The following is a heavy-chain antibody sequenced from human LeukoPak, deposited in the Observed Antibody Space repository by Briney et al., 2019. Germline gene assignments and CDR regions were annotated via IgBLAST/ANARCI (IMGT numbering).Heavy chain of an antibody. V-gene: IGHV4-38-2*02. D-gene: IGHD2-8*01. CDR3: ARDQACSNGVCSLFDY. CDR1: GYSISSGYY. J-gene: IGHJ4*02. Sequence: PSETLSLTCTVSGYSISSGYYWGWIRQSPGKGLEWIGSIFHSGSTYYNPSHKTQVTISVDTSKNQFSLNLRSVTAADTAIYYCARDQACSNGVCSLFDYWGQGTLVTVSS. CDR2: IFHSGST.